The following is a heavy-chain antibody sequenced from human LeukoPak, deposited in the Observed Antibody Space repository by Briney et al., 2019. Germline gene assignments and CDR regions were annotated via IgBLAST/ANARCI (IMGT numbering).Heavy chain of an antibody. CDR3: ARGRRMVSRHWYFDL. CDR1: GGSISSGGYS. D-gene: IGHD5-18*01. Sequence: SETLSLTCAVSGGSISSGGYSWSWIRQPPGKGLEWIGYIYYSGSTYYNPSLKSRVTISVDTSKNQFSLKLSSVTAADTAVYYCARGRRMVSRHWYFDLWGRGTLVTVSS. V-gene: IGHV4-30-4*07. CDR2: IYYSGST. J-gene: IGHJ2*01.